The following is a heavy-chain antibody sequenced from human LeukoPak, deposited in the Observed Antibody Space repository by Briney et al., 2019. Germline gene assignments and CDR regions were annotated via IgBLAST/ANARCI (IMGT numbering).Heavy chain of an antibody. CDR2: IYTSGST. J-gene: IGHJ5*02. CDR1: GGSISSYY. Sequence: SETLSLTCTVSGGSISSYYWSWLRQPDGKGLEWIGRIYTSGSTNYNPSLKSRVTMSVDTSKNQFSLKLSSVTAADTAVYYCARGERITIFGVVIGNWFDPWGQGTLVTVSS. V-gene: IGHV4-4*07. D-gene: IGHD3-3*01. CDR3: ARGERITIFGVVIGNWFDP.